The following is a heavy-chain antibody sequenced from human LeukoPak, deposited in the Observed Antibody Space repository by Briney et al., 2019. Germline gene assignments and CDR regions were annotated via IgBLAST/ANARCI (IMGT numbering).Heavy chain of an antibody. J-gene: IGHJ4*02. CDR1: GYTFTGYY. V-gene: IGHV1-2*02. CDR3: ARARDSTLAAACLDY. Sequence: ASVKVSCKASGYTFTGYYMHWVRQAPGQGLEWMGWINPNSGGTNYAQKFQGRVTMTRDTSISTAYMELSRLRSDDTAVYYCARARDSTLAAACLDYWGRGTLVTVSS. CDR2: INPNSGGT. D-gene: IGHD6-13*01.